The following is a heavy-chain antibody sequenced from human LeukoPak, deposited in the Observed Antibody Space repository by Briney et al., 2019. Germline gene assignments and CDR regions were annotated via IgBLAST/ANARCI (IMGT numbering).Heavy chain of an antibody. CDR3: AIYPLGYCSSTSCYAPDY. CDR2: FDPEDGET. V-gene: IGHV1-24*01. CDR1: GYTLTELS. D-gene: IGHD2-2*01. Sequence: ASVKVSCKVSGYTLTELSMHWVRQAPGKGLEWIGGFDPEDGETIYAQKFQGRVTMTEDTSTDTAYMELSSLRSEDTAVYYCAIYPLGYCSSTSCYAPDYWGQGTLVTVSS. J-gene: IGHJ4*02.